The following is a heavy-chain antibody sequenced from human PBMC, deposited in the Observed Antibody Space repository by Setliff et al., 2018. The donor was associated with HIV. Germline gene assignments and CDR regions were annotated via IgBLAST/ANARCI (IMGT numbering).Heavy chain of an antibody. V-gene: IGHV3-9*01. D-gene: IGHD6-6*01. J-gene: IGHJ4*02. CDR1: GFTFDDYA. Sequence: GGSLRLSCAASGFTFDDYAMHWVRQAPGKSLEWVSGISCNGDDLVYADSVKGRFTISRDNSKSTLRLQMNSLRAEDTAVYYCSTGRVGIAARPDAYYFDYWGQGTLVTAPS. CDR2: ISCNGDDL. CDR3: STGRVGIAARPDAYYFDY.